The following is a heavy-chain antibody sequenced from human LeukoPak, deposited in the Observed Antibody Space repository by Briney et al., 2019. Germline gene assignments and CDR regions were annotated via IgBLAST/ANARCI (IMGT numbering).Heavy chain of an antibody. V-gene: IGHV3-48*01. J-gene: IGHJ6*03. CDR3: ARTREGRYCSGGSCYYYYYMDV. CDR2: ISSSSSTI. Sequence: GGSLRLSCVASGFTFSSYSMNWVRQAPGKGLEWVSYISSSSSTIYYADSVKGRFTISRDNAKNSLYLQMNSLRAEDTAVYYCARTREGRYCSGGSCYYYYYMDVWGKGTTVTVSS. D-gene: IGHD2-15*01. CDR1: GFTFSSYS.